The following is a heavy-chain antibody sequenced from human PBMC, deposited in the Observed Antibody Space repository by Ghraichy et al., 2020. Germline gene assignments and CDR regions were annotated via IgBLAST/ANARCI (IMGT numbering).Heavy chain of an antibody. Sequence: GESLNISCAASGFTVIDNYMNWVRQAPGKGLEWVSVFYSGGSTYYADSVKGRFTISRDNSQNMVYLQMNSLRAEDTAVYYCARTRDQVYYYGMDVWGQGTTVTVSS. V-gene: IGHV3-66*01. CDR2: FYSGGST. J-gene: IGHJ6*02. CDR3: ARTRDQVYYYGMDV. CDR1: GFTVIDNY.